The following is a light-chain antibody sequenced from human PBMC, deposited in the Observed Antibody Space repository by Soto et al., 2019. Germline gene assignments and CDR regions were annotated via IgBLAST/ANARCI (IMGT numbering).Light chain of an antibody. Sequence: EIVLTQSPGTLSLSPGESATLSCRASQRVSSSLLAWFQQKPGQAPRLLIYGESNRATGVPHRFSGGGSGTDLNLTISRLEPEDFAVYYCQQYGSAPRTCGQGTKVDIK. J-gene: IGKJ1*01. CDR3: QQYGSAPRT. CDR2: GES. V-gene: IGKV3-20*01. CDR1: QRVSSSL.